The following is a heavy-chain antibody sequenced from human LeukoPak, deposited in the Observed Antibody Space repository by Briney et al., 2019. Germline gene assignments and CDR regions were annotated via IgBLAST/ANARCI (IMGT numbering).Heavy chain of an antibody. CDR1: GFTFSSYR. J-gene: IGHJ6*04. V-gene: IGHV3-21*01. CDR3: AELGITMIGGV. D-gene: IGHD3-10*02. Sequence: GGSLRLSCATSGFTFSSYRMNWVRQAPGKGLDWVSSISSSHNNIYYADSVKGRFSISRDNAKNSLYLQMNSLRAEDTAVYYCAELGITMIGGVWGKGTTVTISS. CDR2: ISSSHNNI.